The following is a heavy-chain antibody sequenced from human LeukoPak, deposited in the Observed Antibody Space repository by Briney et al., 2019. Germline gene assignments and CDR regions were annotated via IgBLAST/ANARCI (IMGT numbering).Heavy chain of an antibody. D-gene: IGHD2/OR15-2a*01. CDR1: GFSFSSYA. J-gene: IGHJ4*02. CDR2: IWYDGRNK. CDR3: VSFYETY. Sequence: GGSLRLSCAASGFSFSSYAMHWVRQAPGKGLEWVAVIWYDGRNKYYADSVKGRFTISRDNSKNMLYLQMNSLRAEDTAVYYCVSFYETYWGRGTLVTVSS. V-gene: IGHV3-33*01.